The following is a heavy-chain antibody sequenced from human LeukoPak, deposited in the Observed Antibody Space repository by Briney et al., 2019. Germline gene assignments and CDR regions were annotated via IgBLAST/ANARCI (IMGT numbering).Heavy chain of an antibody. CDR1: GGSTSSYY. D-gene: IGHD6-19*01. CDR2: IYYSGST. CDR3: ARHSSGWYGPRNAFDI. Sequence: SETLSLTCTVSGGSTSSYYWSWIRQPPGKGLEWIGYIYYSGSTNYNPSLKSRVTISVDTSKNQFSLKLSSVTAAGTAVYYCARHSSGWYGPRNAFDIWGQGTMVTVSS. V-gene: IGHV4-59*08. J-gene: IGHJ3*02.